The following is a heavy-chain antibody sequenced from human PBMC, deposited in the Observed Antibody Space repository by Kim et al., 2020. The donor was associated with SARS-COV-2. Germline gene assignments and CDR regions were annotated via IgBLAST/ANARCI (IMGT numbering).Heavy chain of an antibody. CDR2: ISATSTYI. Sequence: GGSLRLSCAASGFTFSNYSLNWVRQAPGKGLEWVSSISATSTYIFYADSVRDRCTISRDSDKNSLSLQMNSLRVDDTAVYYCARARHLDHWGQGTLVTVS. CDR1: GFTFSNYS. J-gene: IGHJ4*02. V-gene: IGHV3-21*01. CDR3: ARARHLDH.